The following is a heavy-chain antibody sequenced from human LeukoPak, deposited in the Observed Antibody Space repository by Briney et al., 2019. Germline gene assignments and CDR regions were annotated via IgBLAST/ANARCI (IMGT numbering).Heavy chain of an antibody. D-gene: IGHD3-10*01. CDR2: MNPNSSNT. CDR3: ARVLLWFGGNDAFDI. J-gene: IGHJ3*02. V-gene: IGHV1-8*01. CDR1: GYTFTSYD. Sequence: GASVKVSCKASGYTFTSYDINWVRQATGQGLERMGWMNPNSSNTGYAQKFQGRVTMTSHTSLSTAYMELSSLRSEDTAVYYCARVLLWFGGNDAFDIWGQGTMVTVSS.